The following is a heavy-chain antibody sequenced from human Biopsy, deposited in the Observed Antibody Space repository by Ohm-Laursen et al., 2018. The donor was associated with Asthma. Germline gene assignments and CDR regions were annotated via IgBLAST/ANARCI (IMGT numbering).Heavy chain of an antibody. CDR2: ISVYNGNT. CDR3: ARAVDYSHYYGIDV. V-gene: IGHV1-18*01. J-gene: IGHJ6*02. CDR1: GYTLNSAG. Sequence: VSVKASCKTSGYTLNSAGITWVRQAPGQGLEWMGWISVYNGNTKVAQKLQDRVTMITDTSTGTAYMELRSLRSDDTAVYFCARAVDYSHYYGIDVWGQGTTVTVS. D-gene: IGHD3-10*01.